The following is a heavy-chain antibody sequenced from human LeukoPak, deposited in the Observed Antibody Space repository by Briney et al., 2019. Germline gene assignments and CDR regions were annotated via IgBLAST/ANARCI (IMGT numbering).Heavy chain of an antibody. J-gene: IGHJ4*02. D-gene: IGHD2-2*01. CDR1: GYTFTGYY. CDR3: ARANFLYCSSTTCLFDY. V-gene: IGHV1-2*02. Sequence: ASVKVSCKASGYTFTGYYMHWVRQAPGQGFEWMGWINPNDGDTNYAQKFQGRVTMTRDTSISTAHMEVSRLRSDDTAVYYCARANFLYCSSTTCLFDYWGQGTLVTVSS. CDR2: INPNDGDT.